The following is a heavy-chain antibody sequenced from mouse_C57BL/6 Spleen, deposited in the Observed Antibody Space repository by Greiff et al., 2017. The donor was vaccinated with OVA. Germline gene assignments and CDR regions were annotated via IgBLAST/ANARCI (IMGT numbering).Heavy chain of an antibody. CDR2: IDPETGGT. CDR1: GYTFTDYE. Sequence: QVQLQQSGAELVRPGASVTLSCKASGYTFTDYEMHWVKQTPVHGLEWIGAIDPETGGTAYNQKFKGKAILTADKSSSTAYMELRSLTSEDSAVYYCTRGNYYGYGDYWGQGTTLTVSS. D-gene: IGHD2-2*01. V-gene: IGHV1-15*01. CDR3: TRGNYYGYGDY. J-gene: IGHJ2*01.